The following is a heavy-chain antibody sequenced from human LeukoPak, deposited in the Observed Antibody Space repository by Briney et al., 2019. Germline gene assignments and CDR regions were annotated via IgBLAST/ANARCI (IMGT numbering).Heavy chain of an antibody. D-gene: IGHD6-19*01. CDR2: ISYDGSNK. Sequence: GRSLRLSCAASGFAFSSYAMHWVRQAPGKGLEWVAVISYDGSNKYYADSVKGRFTTSRDNSKNTLYLQMNSLRAEDTAVYCCARPYSSGWYGDFDFWGQGTLVTVSS. V-gene: IGHV3-30*04. J-gene: IGHJ4*02. CDR3: ARPYSSGWYGDFDF. CDR1: GFAFSSYA.